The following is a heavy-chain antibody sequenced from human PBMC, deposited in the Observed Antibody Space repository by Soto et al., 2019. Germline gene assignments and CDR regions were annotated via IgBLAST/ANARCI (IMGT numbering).Heavy chain of an antibody. Sequence: SETLSLTCTVSGGSISSGGYYWSWIRQHPGKGLEWIGYIYYSGSTYYNPSLKSRVTISVDTSKNQFSLKLSSVTAADTAVYYCAVTPSGIAAADGRSFDYWGQGTLVTVSS. V-gene: IGHV4-31*03. D-gene: IGHD6-13*01. CDR1: GGSISSGGYY. J-gene: IGHJ4*02. CDR3: AVTPSGIAAADGRSFDY. CDR2: IYYSGST.